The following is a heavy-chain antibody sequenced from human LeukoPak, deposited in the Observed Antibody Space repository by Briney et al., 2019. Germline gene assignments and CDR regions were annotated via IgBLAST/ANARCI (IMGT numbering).Heavy chain of an antibody. CDR2: IYPGDSDT. CDR1: GYTFTNYW. J-gene: IGHJ4*02. Sequence: GESPKIYCKGSGYTFTNYWIGWVRQTSGKGLEWMGIIYPGDSDTRYSPSFQGQVTISVDKSITTAYLQWSSLKALDTAMYYCARGYCTSTRCYKGFDYWGQGALVAVSS. CDR3: ARGYCTSTRCYKGFDY. V-gene: IGHV5-51*01. D-gene: IGHD2-2*02.